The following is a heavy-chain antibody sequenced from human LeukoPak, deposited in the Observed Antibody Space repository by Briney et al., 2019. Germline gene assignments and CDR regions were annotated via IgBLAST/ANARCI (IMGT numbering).Heavy chain of an antibody. Sequence: PSETLSLTCTVSGGSISSSSYYWGWIRQPPGKGLEWIGSIYYSGSTYYNPSLKSRVTISVDTSKYQFSLKLSSVTAADTAVYYCARHIPDIAVAGTGYFDYWGQGTLVTVSS. V-gene: IGHV4-39*01. J-gene: IGHJ4*02. CDR2: IYYSGST. CDR1: GGSISSSSYY. D-gene: IGHD6-19*01. CDR3: ARHIPDIAVAGTGYFDY.